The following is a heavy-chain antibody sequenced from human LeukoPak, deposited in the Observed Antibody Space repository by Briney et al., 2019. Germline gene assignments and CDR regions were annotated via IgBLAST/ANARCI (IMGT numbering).Heavy chain of an antibody. CDR3: AELGITMIGGV. CDR2: ISSSGSTI. Sequence: GGSLRLSCAASGFTFDDYDMSWVRQAPGKGLEWVSYISSSGSTIYYADSVKGRFTISRDNAKNSLYLQMNSLRAEDTAVYYCAELGITMIGGVWGKGTTVTISS. V-gene: IGHV3-48*03. D-gene: IGHD3-10*02. J-gene: IGHJ6*04. CDR1: GFTFDDYD.